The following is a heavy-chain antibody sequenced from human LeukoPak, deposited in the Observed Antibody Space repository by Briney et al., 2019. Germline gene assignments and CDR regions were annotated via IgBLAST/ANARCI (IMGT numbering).Heavy chain of an antibody. CDR1: GFTFSSYA. CDR2: ISYDGSNK. CDR3: AKEGDYYGSGSYRDGFDI. V-gene: IGHV3-30*04. J-gene: IGHJ3*02. D-gene: IGHD3-10*01. Sequence: PGGSLRLSCAASGFTFSSYAMHWVRQAPGKGLEWVAVISYDGSNKYYADSVKGRFTISRDNSKNTLYLQMNSLRAEDTAVYYCAKEGDYYGSGSYRDGFDIWGQGTRATVSS.